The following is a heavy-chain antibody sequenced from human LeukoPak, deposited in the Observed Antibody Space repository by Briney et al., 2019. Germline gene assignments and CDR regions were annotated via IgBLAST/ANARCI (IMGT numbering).Heavy chain of an antibody. CDR2: INHSGST. CDR1: GGSFSGYY. Sequence: SETLSLTCAVYGGSFSGYYWSWIRQPPGKGLEWIREINHSGSTNYNPSLKSRVTISVDASKNQFSLKLSSVTAADTAVYYCARKRGRSMFDPWGQGTLVTVSS. J-gene: IGHJ5*02. CDR3: ARKRGRSMFDP. V-gene: IGHV4-34*01.